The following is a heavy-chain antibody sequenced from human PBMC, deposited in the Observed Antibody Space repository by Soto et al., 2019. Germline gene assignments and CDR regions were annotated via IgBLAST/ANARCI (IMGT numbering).Heavy chain of an antibody. D-gene: IGHD2-8*01. J-gene: IGHJ4*02. CDR3: ARDLYPLAYYFDY. V-gene: IGHV1-18*04. CDR2: VSGYNGKT. Sequence: QVQLVQSGPEVKKSGASVKVSCKASGYTFTNHGISWVRQAPGHGLEWMGWVSGYNGKTKYAQELQGRVTMTTETSTSTAYMELMSLRSDDTAVYYCARDLYPLAYYFDYWGQGTLVTVSA. CDR1: GYTFTNHG.